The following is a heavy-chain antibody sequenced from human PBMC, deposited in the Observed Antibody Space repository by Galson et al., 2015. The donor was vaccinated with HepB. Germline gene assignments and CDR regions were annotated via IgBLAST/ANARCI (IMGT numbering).Heavy chain of an antibody. CDR1: GDSVSGTSAS. CDR2: TYYRTKWYD. Sequence: CAISGDSVSGTSASWHWIRQSPSRGLEWLGRTYYRTKWYDDYEVSVRSRISINPDTSKNQVSLHLNSVTPEDTAVYYCARGEHGNRVSLFDPWGQGILVTVSS. J-gene: IGHJ5*02. V-gene: IGHV6-1*01. CDR3: ARGEHGNRVSLFDP. D-gene: IGHD1-14*01.